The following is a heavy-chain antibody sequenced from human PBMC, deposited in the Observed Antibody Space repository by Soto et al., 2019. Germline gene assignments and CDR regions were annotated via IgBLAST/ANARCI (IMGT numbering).Heavy chain of an antibody. D-gene: IGHD2-8*01. CDR3: QRDNDRKFDY. Sequence: GGSLRLSCEASRYTFSFDWMTWVRQAPGKGLEWVANMNRDGSEKHYVDSVKGRFTISRDNAENSVYLQMSSLRAEDTAIYYCQRDNDRKFDYWGRGTLVTVSS. CDR1: RYTFSFDW. J-gene: IGHJ4*02. V-gene: IGHV3-7*03. CDR2: MNRDGSEK.